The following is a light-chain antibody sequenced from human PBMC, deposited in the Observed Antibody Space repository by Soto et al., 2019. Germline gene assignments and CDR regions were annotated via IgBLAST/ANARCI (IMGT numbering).Light chain of an antibody. CDR3: SSYTTTNTVI. Sequence: QSALTQPAYVSGSPGQSVTISCSGTSSDIGFYNYVSWYQQHPGKAPKLMIYDVTHRPSGVSNRFSGSKSGNTASLTISGLQAEDEADYYCSSYTTTNTVIFGGGTKLTVL. CDR1: SSDIGFYNY. CDR2: DVT. V-gene: IGLV2-14*03. J-gene: IGLJ2*01.